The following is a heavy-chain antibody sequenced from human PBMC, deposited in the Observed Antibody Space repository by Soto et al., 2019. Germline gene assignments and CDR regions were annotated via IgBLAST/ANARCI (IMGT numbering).Heavy chain of an antibody. J-gene: IGHJ5*02. CDR1: GGSISSSSYY. V-gene: IGHV4-39*01. D-gene: IGHD3-22*01. CDR3: ARHVEKPTYSLSFPEYYYDSSGRQTGFDP. CDR2: IYYSGST. Sequence: SETLSLTCTVSGGSISSSSYYWGWIRQPPGKGLEWIGSIYYSGSTYYNPSLKSRVTISVDTSKNQFSLKLSSVTAADTAVYYCARHVEKPTYSLSFPEYYYDSSGRQTGFDPWGQGTLVTVSS.